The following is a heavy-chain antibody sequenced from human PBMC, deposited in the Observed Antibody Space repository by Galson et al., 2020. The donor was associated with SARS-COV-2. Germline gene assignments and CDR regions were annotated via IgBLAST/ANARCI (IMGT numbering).Heavy chain of an antibody. CDR2: IDPSDSTT. V-gene: IGHV5-10-1*01. D-gene: IGHD3-16*01. CDR1: GYKFRNYW. J-gene: IGHJ4*02. Sequence: GESLKISCQGSGYKFRNYWVTWVRQMPGGGLGWMGRIDPSDSTTNSSPAFQGHATNPAAGAISTAYLQWSSLMAPDTAIYYCARGDGTVDYWGEVTLGTVAA. CDR3: ARGDGTVDY.